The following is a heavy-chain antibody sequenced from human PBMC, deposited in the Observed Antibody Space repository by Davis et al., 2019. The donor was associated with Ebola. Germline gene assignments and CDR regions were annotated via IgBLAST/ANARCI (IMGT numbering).Heavy chain of an antibody. J-gene: IGHJ6*02. Sequence: AASVKVSCKASGYTFTGYYMHWVRQAPGQGLEWMGWMNPNSGNTGYAQKFQGRVTMTRNTSISTAYMELSSLRSEDTAVYYCARGEFDYGGNSRYYYGMDVWGQGTTVTVSS. V-gene: IGHV1-8*02. CDR3: ARGEFDYGGNSRYYYGMDV. CDR1: GYTFTGYY. D-gene: IGHD4-23*01. CDR2: MNPNSGNT.